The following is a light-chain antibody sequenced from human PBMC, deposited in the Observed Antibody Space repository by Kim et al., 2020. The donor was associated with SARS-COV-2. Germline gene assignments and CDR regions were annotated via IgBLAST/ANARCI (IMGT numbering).Light chain of an antibody. CDR3: QQNSRTPLT. J-gene: IGKJ4*01. Sequence: DVQMTQSQTSLSASVGDRVTITCRTSQTIYQFLNWYQQKPGKAPKLLIYTISNLQSGVPSRFSGSGSGTDFTLTISSLQPEDVATYYCQQNSRTPLTFGGGTKVDIK. V-gene: IGKV1-39*01. CDR2: TIS. CDR1: QTIYQF.